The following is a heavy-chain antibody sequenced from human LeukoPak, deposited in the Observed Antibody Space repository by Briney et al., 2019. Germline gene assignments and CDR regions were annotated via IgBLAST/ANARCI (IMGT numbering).Heavy chain of an antibody. CDR3: ARVTAVAGGYFQH. J-gene: IGHJ1*01. D-gene: IGHD6-19*01. Sequence: SETLSLTCTVSGGSISSYYWNWIRQPPGKGLEWIGYIYYTGSTNYNPSLKSRVTISVDTSKNQFSLKLSSVTAADTAVYYCARVTAVAGGYFQHWGQGTLVTVSS. CDR1: GGSISSYY. CDR2: IYYTGST. V-gene: IGHV4-59*12.